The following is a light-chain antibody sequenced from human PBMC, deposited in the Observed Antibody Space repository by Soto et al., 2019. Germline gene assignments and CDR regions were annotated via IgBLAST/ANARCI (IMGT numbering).Light chain of an antibody. CDR2: AGS. CDR3: QQANSCPIT. Sequence: DIQMTQSPSSVSASVGDRVTITCRASQGLSSWLAWYQQKPGKAPKLLIYAGSSLQSGVSSRFSGSGGGTDFTLTISSLQPEDFATYYCQQANSCPITFGQGTRLEIK. CDR1: QGLSSW. J-gene: IGKJ5*01. V-gene: IGKV1-12*01.